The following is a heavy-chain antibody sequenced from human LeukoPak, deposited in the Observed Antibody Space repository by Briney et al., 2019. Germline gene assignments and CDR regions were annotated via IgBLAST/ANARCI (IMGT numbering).Heavy chain of an antibody. Sequence: SETLSLTCTVSGGSISSYYWSWIRQPAGKGLEWIGRIYTSGSTNYSPSLGSRATMSVDTSNNEFSLNLKPVAAADTAVYFCARSGSAGVIFFDLWGQGTLVTVSS. J-gene: IGHJ4*02. CDR3: ARSGSAGVIFFDL. CDR1: GGSISSYY. V-gene: IGHV4-4*07. CDR2: IYTSGST. D-gene: IGHD1-26*01.